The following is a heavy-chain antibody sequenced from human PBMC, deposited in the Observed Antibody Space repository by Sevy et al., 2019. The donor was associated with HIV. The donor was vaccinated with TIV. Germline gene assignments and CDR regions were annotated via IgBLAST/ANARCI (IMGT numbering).Heavy chain of an antibody. CDR2: NYYSGST. CDR1: GGSISGYY. V-gene: IGHV4-59*01. J-gene: IGHJ6*02. CDR3: ARGSPEHYFGMDV. Sequence: SETLSLTCTVSGGSISGYYRSWIRQPPGKGLEWIGYNYYSGSTNHNPSLKSRVTISVDTSKNQFSLKLISVTAADTAVYYCARGSPEHYFGMDVWGQGTKVTVSS.